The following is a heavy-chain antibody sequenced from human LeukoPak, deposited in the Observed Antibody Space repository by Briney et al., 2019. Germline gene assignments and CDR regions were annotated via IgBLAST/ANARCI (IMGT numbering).Heavy chain of an antibody. J-gene: IGHJ4*02. CDR3: ATDSGNSPFDY. CDR2: IWSDGSNK. Sequence: GGSLRLSCAASGFTFSRYGMHWVRQVPGKGLEWVAVIWSDGSNKYYADSVKGRFTISRDNSKNMLYLQMNSLRAEDTAAYYCATDSGNSPFDYWGQGTLVIVSS. D-gene: IGHD1-26*01. V-gene: IGHV3-33*01. CDR1: GFTFSRYG.